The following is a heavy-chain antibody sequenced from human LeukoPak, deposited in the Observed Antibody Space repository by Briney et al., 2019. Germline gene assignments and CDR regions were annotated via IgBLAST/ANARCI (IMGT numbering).Heavy chain of an antibody. V-gene: IGHV3-74*01. CDR2: INEDGSTI. CDR3: VKDFVGADEF. CDR1: GFTLSSYW. J-gene: IGHJ4*02. Sequence: PGGSLRLSCAASGFTLSSYWMHWVRQAPGKGLGWVSRINEDGSTINYADSVRGRFTISRDIAKNTLYLQMNSLRPEDTAVYYCVKDFVGADEFWGQGTLVTVSS. D-gene: IGHD1-26*01.